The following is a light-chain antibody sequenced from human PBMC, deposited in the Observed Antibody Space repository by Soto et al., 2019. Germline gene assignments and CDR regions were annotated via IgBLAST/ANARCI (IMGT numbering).Light chain of an antibody. CDR1: QSIVTY. CDR3: QKYNSAPRT. V-gene: IGKV1-39*01. Sequence: DIQMTQSPSSLSASVGDRVTITCRASQSIVTYLNWYLQKPGKAPKLLIYAASNLQSGVPSRFSGSGSGTDFTLTISSLQPEDVATYYCQKYNSAPRTFGQGTKVDIK. J-gene: IGKJ1*01. CDR2: AAS.